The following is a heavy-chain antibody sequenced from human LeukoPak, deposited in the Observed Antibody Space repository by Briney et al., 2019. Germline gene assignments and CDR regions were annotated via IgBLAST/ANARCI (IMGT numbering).Heavy chain of an antibody. Sequence: GASVKVSCKASGYTFTDYYMHWVRQAPGQGLEWMGWISAYNGNTNYAQKLQGRVTMTRDTSSNTAYMDVSRLISDDTAVYYCARQCGTSSNTFDYWGQGTLVTVSS. V-gene: IGHV1-2*02. CDR3: ARQCGTSSNTFDY. CDR2: ISAYNGNT. D-gene: IGHD6-6*01. CDR1: GYTFTDYY. J-gene: IGHJ4*02.